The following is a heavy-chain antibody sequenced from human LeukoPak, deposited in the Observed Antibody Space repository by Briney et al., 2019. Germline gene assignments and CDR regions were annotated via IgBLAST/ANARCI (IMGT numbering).Heavy chain of an antibody. Sequence: ASVKVSCKASGYTFTRYGISWVRQAPGQGLEWMGWISAYNGNTNYAQKLQSRVTMTTDTSTSTAYMELRSLRSDDTAVYYCASGYCSGGSCYGYYYYGMDVWGQGTTVTVSS. J-gene: IGHJ6*02. CDR1: GYTFTRYG. D-gene: IGHD2-15*01. V-gene: IGHV1-18*01. CDR2: ISAYNGNT. CDR3: ASGYCSGGSCYGYYYYGMDV.